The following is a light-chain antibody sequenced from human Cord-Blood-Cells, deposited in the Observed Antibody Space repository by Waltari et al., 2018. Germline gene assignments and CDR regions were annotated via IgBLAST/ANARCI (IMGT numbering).Light chain of an antibody. J-gene: IGKJ5*01. V-gene: IGKV3-11*01. CDR2: DAS. Sequence: EIVLTQSPATMSLSPGERATLSCRDSQRVSSYLAWYQQKPGQAPGLLIYDASNRATGIPARFSGSGSGTDFTLTISSLEPEDFAVYYCQQRSNWPITFGQGTRLEIK. CDR1: QRVSSY. CDR3: QQRSNWPIT.